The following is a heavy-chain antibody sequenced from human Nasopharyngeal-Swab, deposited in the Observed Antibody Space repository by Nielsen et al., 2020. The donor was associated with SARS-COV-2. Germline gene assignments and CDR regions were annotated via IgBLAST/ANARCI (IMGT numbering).Heavy chain of an antibody. D-gene: IGHD3-10*01. CDR2: IKQDGSEK. J-gene: IGHJ4*02. Sequence: GGSLRLSCVASGFTFRDYWMGWVRQAPAKGLEWVASIKQDGSEKNYVDSVKGRFTISGDNAKNSLFLQMDSLRTEDTAFYYCARVGGRTSPMGSWGQGTLVTVSS. CDR1: GFTFRDYW. CDR3: ARVGGRTSPMGS. V-gene: IGHV3-7*01.